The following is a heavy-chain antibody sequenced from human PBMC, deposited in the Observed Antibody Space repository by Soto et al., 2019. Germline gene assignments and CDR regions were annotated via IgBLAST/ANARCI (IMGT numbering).Heavy chain of an antibody. V-gene: IGHV2-5*02. J-gene: IGHJ4*01. D-gene: IGHD1-1*01. CDR2: IYWDYDK. Sequence: HITLKESGPTLVKPTQTLTLTCTVSGFSLSTSAVGVGWIRQPPGKALEWRALIYWDYDKLYSPSLKSRLTFTKDTSKDQVVLRMTNMDPVDTATYYCAHMNGKRSFDYWGQGTPVTVSS. CDR3: AHMNGKRSFDY. CDR1: GFSLSTSAVG.